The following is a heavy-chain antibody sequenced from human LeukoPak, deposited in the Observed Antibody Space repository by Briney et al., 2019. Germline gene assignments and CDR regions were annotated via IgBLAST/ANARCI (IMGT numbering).Heavy chain of an antibody. D-gene: IGHD3-22*01. V-gene: IGHV4-61*01. Sequence: SETLSLTCTVSGGSISSSSYYWGWIRQPPGKGLEWIGYIYSSGSTNYNPSLKGRVTISVDTSKNQFSLKLSSVTAADTAVYYCARDHYYNSSGYTFGYWGQGTLVTVSS. CDR3: ARDHYYNSSGYTFGY. CDR1: GGSISSSSYY. CDR2: IYSSGST. J-gene: IGHJ4*02.